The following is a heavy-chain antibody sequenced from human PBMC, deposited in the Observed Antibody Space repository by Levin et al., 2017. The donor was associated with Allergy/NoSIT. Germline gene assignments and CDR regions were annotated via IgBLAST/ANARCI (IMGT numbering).Heavy chain of an antibody. V-gene: IGHV4-34*01. D-gene: IGHD3-3*01. CDR3: ARSPSRYYGLDY. CDR1: GGTFSAFGSYY. Sequence: PSETLSLTCAVHGGTFSAFGSYYWSWLRQAPGMGLEWVGELDTHGNTHYNPSLGSRVTISVDSAKRHIFLTMTSLTAADTAVYFCARSPSRYYGLDYWGQGTLATVSS. CDR2: LDTHGNT. J-gene: IGHJ4*02.